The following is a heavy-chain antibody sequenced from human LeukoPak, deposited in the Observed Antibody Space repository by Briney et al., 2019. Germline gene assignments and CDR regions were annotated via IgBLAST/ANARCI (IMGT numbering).Heavy chain of an antibody. V-gene: IGHV1-69*04. D-gene: IGHD6-19*01. CDR3: ARDLKSIAVAGPMSFDY. J-gene: IGHJ4*02. CDR2: IIPILGIA. Sequence: GSSVKVSCKASGGTFSSYAISWVRQAPGQGLEWMGRIIPILGIANYAQKFQGRVTITADKSTSTAYMELSSLRSEDTAVYYCARDLKSIAVAGPMSFDYWGQGTLVTVSS. CDR1: GGTFSSYA.